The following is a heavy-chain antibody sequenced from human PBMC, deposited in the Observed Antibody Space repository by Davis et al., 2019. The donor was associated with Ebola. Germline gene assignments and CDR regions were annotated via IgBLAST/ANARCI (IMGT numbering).Heavy chain of an antibody. CDR2: ISYDGSNK. D-gene: IGHD3/OR15-3a*01. CDR1: GFTFSSYW. V-gene: IGHV3-30*18. Sequence: GGSLRLSCAASGFTFSSYWMHWVRQAPGKGLEWVAVISYDGSNKYYADSVKGRFTISRDNSKNTLYLQMNSLRAEDTAVYYCAKDRGGSSGLVYDYWGQGTLVTVSS. CDR3: AKDRGGSSGLVYDY. J-gene: IGHJ4*02.